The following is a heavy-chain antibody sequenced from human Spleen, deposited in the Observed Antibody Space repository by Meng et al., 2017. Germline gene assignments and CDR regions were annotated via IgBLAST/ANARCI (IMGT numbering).Heavy chain of an antibody. CDR1: GFSLSTSGVA. D-gene: IGHD3-22*01. V-gene: IGHV2-5*02. CDR2: IYWDDEK. J-gene: IGHJ4*02. Sequence: QITVRTFGHALVKPTPALTLTGTVSGFSLSTSGVAVGWIRQPPGKALEWLALIYWDDEKRSSPSLKSRLTITKDTSNSHVVLTMTNMDPVDTATYYCAHSWGSGYYFGPLDYWGQGTLVTVSS. CDR3: AHSWGSGYYFGPLDY.